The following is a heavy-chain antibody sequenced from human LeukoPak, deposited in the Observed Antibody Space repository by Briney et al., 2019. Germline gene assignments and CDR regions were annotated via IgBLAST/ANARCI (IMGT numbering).Heavy chain of an antibody. Sequence: GGSLRLSCAASRFTFSSYAMYWVRQAPGKGLEYVSAISSNGGSTYYANSVKGRFTISRDNSKNTLYLQMGSLRAEDMAVYYCARGVLARGSSGWYFDYWGQGTLVTASS. J-gene: IGHJ4*02. CDR1: RFTFSSYA. CDR2: ISSNGGST. D-gene: IGHD6-19*01. V-gene: IGHV3-64*01. CDR3: ARGVLARGSSGWYFDY.